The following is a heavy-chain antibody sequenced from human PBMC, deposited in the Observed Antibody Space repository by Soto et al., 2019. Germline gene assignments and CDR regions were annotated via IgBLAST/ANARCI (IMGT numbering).Heavy chain of an antibody. J-gene: IGHJ4*02. CDR2: IWYDGSNK. Sequence: GGSLRLSCAASGFTFSSYGMHWVRQAPGKGLEWVAVIWYDGSNKYYADSVKGRFTISRDNSKNTLYLQMNSLRAEDTAVYYCARDSETLLGVAGEFDYWGQGTLVTVSS. CDR3: ARDSETLLGVAGEFDY. V-gene: IGHV3-33*01. D-gene: IGHD6-19*01. CDR1: GFTFSSYG.